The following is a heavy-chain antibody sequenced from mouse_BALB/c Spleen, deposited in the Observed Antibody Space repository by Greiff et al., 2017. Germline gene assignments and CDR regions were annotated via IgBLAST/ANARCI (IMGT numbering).Heavy chain of an antibody. CDR2: IYPGDGDT. V-gene: IGHV1-80*01. D-gene: IGHD1-2*01. CDR1: GYAFSSYW. Sequence: VQLQQSGAELVRPGSSVKISCKASGYAFSSYWMNWVKQRPGQGLEWIGQIYPGDGDTNYNGKFKGKATLTADKSSSTAYMQLSSLTSEDSAVYYCARGGHYYGDYWGQGTTLTVSS. CDR3: ARGGHYYGDY. J-gene: IGHJ2*01.